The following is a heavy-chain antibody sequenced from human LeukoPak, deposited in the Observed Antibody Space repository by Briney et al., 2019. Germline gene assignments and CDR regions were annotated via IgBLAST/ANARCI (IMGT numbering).Heavy chain of an antibody. CDR2: ISYDGSNK. V-gene: IGHV3-30-3*01. Sequence: GGSLRLSCAASGFTFSSYAMPWVRQAPGKGLEWVAVISYDGSNKYYADSVKGRFTISRDNSKSTLYLQMNSLRAEDTAVYYCARDKNGYCSGGSCHHFDYWGQGTLVTVSS. D-gene: IGHD2-15*01. J-gene: IGHJ4*02. CDR1: GFTFSSYA. CDR3: ARDKNGYCSGGSCHHFDY.